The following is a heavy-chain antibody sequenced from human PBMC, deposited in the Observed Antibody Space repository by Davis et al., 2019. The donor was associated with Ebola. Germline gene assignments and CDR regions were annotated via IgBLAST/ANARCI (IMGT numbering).Heavy chain of an antibody. D-gene: IGHD6-19*01. CDR2: VYYSGST. Sequence: PSETLSLTCTVSAGSISSYYWSWIRQPPGKGLEWIGYVYYSGSTNYNPSLMSRVTISVDTSKNQFSLRLRSVTTADTAVYYCARVAVGSNSYYYYMDVWGKGTTVTVSS. CDR3: ARVAVGSNSYYYYMDV. V-gene: IGHV4-59*13. CDR1: AGSISSYY. J-gene: IGHJ6*03.